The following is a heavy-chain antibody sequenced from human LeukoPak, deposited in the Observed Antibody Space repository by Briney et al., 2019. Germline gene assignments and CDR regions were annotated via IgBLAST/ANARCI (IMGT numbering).Heavy chain of an antibody. CDR1: GFTFSSYA. D-gene: IGHD1-20*01. J-gene: IGHJ4*02. Sequence: GGSLRLSCAASGFTFSSYAMHWVRQAPGKGLEWAAVISYDGSNKYYADSVKGRFTISRDNSKNTLYLQMNSLRAEDTAVYYCARDLWITGIPPESDYWGQGTLVTVSS. CDR3: ARDLWITGIPPESDY. CDR2: ISYDGSNK. V-gene: IGHV3-30-3*01.